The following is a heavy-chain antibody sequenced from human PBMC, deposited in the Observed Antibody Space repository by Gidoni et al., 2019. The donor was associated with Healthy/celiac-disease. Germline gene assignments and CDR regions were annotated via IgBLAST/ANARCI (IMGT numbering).Heavy chain of an antibody. V-gene: IGHV1-18*04. D-gene: IGHD6-13*01. Sequence: QVQLVQSGAEVKKPGASVKVSCKASGYTFTSYGISWVRQAPGQGLEWMGWISAYNGNTNYAQKLQGRVTMTTDTSTSTAYMDLRSLRSDDTAVYYCARDREQQLVHYYYYGMDVWGQGTTVTVSS. J-gene: IGHJ6*02. CDR1: GYTFTSYG. CDR3: ARDREQQLVHYYYYGMDV. CDR2: ISAYNGNT.